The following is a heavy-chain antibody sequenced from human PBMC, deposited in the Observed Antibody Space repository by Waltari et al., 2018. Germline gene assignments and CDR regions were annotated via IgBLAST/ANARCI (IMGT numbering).Heavy chain of an antibody. CDR2: IHPGGSS. V-gene: IGHV3-53*02. J-gene: IGHJ4*02. Sequence: EVQLVATGGALIQPGGSLRVSCVASGFSVSTNFMNWVRQAPGKGLEWVSVIHPGGSSFYADSVKGRFTISRDNSKNTVFLQMNNLRVEDTAVYYCVRGRTGSPQYFDYWGQGTLVPVSS. CDR1: GFSVSTNF. CDR3: VRGRTGSPQYFDY. D-gene: IGHD3-10*01.